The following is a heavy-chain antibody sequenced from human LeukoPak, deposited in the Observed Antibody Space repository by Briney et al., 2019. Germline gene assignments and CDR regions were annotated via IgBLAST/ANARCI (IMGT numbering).Heavy chain of an antibody. CDR3: ARADSSGYSLDENFDY. Sequence: GSSVKLSCKASGGTLSSYAINWVRQAPGQGLEWIGRIIPIFGIVNYAQNFQGRVTITADKSTNTAYMELSSLRSEDTAFYYCARADSSGYSLDENFDYWGQGTLVTVSS. CDR1: GGTLSSYA. J-gene: IGHJ4*02. D-gene: IGHD3-22*01. V-gene: IGHV1-69*04. CDR2: IIPIFGIV.